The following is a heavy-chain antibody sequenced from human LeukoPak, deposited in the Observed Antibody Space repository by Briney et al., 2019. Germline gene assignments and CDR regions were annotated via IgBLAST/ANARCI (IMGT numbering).Heavy chain of an antibody. CDR1: GGSFSGYY. Sequence: SETLSLTCAVYGGSFSGYYWSWIRQPPGKGLEWIGEINHSGSTNYNPSLKSRVTISVDTSKNQFSLRLTSVTAADTAVYYCAREETALMFFDYWGLGTLVTVSS. CDR3: AREETALMFFDY. V-gene: IGHV4-34*01. D-gene: IGHD2-8*01. CDR2: INHSGST. J-gene: IGHJ4*02.